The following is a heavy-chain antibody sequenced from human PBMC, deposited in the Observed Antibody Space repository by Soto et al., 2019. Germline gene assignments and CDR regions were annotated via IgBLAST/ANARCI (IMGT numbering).Heavy chain of an antibody. CDR1: GFTFSDFY. Sequence: QVQLVESGGGLVKPGGSLRLSCAASGFTFSDFYMSWIRQAPGRGLEWVSYISSSGDTTYHADSVKGRFTISRDNAKKSLYLQMNSLRAEDTAVYYCAKVYSGSYVSNYFDYWGQGTLVTVSS. CDR3: AKVYSGSYVSNYFDY. CDR2: ISSSGDTT. J-gene: IGHJ4*02. V-gene: IGHV3-11*01. D-gene: IGHD3-10*01.